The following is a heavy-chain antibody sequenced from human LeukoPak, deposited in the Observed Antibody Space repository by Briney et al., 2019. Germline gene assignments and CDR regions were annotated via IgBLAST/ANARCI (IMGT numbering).Heavy chain of an antibody. CDR2: INHSGST. J-gene: IGHJ6*03. Sequence: SETLSLTCAVYGGSSSGYYWSWIRQPPGKGLEWIGEINHSGSTNYNPSLKSRVTISVDTSKNQFSLKLSSVTAADTAVYYCARTYYYDSSGSPRYYYYMDVWGKGTTVTVSS. D-gene: IGHD3-22*01. CDR1: GGSSSGYY. V-gene: IGHV4-34*01. CDR3: ARTYYYDSSGSPRYYYYMDV.